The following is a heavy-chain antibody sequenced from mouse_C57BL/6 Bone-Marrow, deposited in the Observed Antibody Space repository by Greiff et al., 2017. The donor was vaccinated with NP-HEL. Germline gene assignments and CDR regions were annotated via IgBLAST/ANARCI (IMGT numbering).Heavy chain of an antibody. V-gene: IGHV3-6*01. CDR2: ISYDGSN. CDR1: GYSITSGYY. D-gene: IGHD1-1*01. CDR3: AREIYYYGSSPFDY. Sequence: EVQLVESGPGLVKPSQSLSLTCSVTGYSITSGYYWNWIRQFPGNKLEWMGYISYDGSNNYNPSLKNRISLTRDTSKNQFFLKLNSVTTEDTATYYCAREIYYYGSSPFDYWGQGTTLTVSS. J-gene: IGHJ2*01.